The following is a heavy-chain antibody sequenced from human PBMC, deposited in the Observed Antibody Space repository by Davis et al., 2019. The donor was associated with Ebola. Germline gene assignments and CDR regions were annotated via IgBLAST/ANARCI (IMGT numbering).Heavy chain of an antibody. Sequence: SETLSFTCTVSGGSISSSSYYWGWIRQPPGKGLEWIGSIYYSGSTYYNPSLKSRVTISVDTSKNQFSLNLSSVTAADTAVYYCARDLGYSYGIDYWGQGTLVTVSS. V-gene: IGHV4-39*02. CDR3: ARDLGYSYGIDY. CDR1: GGSISSSSYY. CDR2: IYYSGST. J-gene: IGHJ4*02. D-gene: IGHD5-18*01.